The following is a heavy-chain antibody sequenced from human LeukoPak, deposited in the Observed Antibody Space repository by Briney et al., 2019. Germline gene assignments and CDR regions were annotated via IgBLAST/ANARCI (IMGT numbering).Heavy chain of an antibody. Sequence: GGSLRLSCAASGFTFSTDWMHWVRQAPGKGLVWVARIKSDVSSTDYAASVKGRFTISRDDANNILYLQKNSLRVEDTAVYYCTAIRPDYWGQGTVVTVSS. V-gene: IGHV3-74*01. CDR2: IKSDVSST. J-gene: IGHJ4*02. CDR3: TAIRPDY. CDR1: GFTFSTDW. D-gene: IGHD2-21*02.